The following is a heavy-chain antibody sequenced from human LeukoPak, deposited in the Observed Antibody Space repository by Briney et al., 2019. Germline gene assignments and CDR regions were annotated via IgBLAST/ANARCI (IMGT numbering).Heavy chain of an antibody. J-gene: IGHJ4*02. Sequence: ASVKVSCKASGYTFTGYYMHWVRQAPGQGLEWMGRIHPNSGGTNYAQKFQGRVTMTRDTSISTAYMELSRLRSDDTAVYYCARDHYYGSGSYYKGDYWGQGTLVTVSS. CDR2: IHPNSGGT. V-gene: IGHV1-2*06. CDR3: ARDHYYGSGSYYKGDY. D-gene: IGHD3-10*01. CDR1: GYTFTGYY.